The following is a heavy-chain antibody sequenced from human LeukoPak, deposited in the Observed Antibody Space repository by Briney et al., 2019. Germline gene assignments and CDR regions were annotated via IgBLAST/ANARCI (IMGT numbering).Heavy chain of an antibody. Sequence: GRSLRLSCAASGFTFSSYAMHWVRQAPGKGLEWVAVISYDGSNKYYADSVKGRFTISRDNSKSTLYLQMNSLRAEDTAVYYCARPLERPLDIYYFDYWGQGTLVTVSS. CDR1: GFTFSSYA. D-gene: IGHD1-1*01. CDR3: ARPLERPLDIYYFDY. CDR2: ISYDGSNK. J-gene: IGHJ4*02. V-gene: IGHV3-30*04.